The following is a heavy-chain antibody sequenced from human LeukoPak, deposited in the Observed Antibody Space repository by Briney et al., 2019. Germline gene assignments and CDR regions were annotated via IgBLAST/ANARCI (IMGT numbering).Heavy chain of an antibody. CDR3: ARGCIAAAGTRSVDWFDP. V-gene: IGHV4-34*01. J-gene: IGHJ5*02. CDR1: GGSFSGYY. CDR2: INHSGST. Sequence: SETLSHTCAVSGGSFSGYYWSWIRQPPGKGLEWIGEINHSGSTNYNPSLKSRVTISVDTSKNQFSLKLSSVTAADTAVYYCARGCIAAAGTRSVDWFDPWGQGTLVTVSS. D-gene: IGHD6-13*01.